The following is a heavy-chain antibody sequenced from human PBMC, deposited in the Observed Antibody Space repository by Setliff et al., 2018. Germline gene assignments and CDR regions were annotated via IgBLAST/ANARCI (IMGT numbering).Heavy chain of an antibody. CDR1: GVSSSSTTFY. Sequence: PSETLSLTCNVSGVSSSSTTFYWAWIRQSPGKGLEWIGSVSFFGSAYYNPSLQSRGAISLDTSRNQFSLELSSVTAADTAVYYCARDPGVHSGTWCLDSWGQGTQVTVSS. J-gene: IGHJ4*02. CDR3: ARDPGVHSGTWCLDS. D-gene: IGHD2-8*01. CDR2: VSFFGSA. V-gene: IGHV4-39*07.